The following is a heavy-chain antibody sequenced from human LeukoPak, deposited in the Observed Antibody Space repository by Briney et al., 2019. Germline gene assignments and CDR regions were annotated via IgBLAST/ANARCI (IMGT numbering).Heavy chain of an antibody. Sequence: SETLSLTCTVSGGSISSSSYYWGWIRQPPGKGLEWIGSIYYSGSTYYNPSLKSRVTISVDTSKNQFSLKLSSVTAADTAVYYCARQGLWFGELYWFDPWGQGTLVTVSS. CDR1: GGSISSSSYY. CDR2: IYYSGST. J-gene: IGHJ5*02. V-gene: IGHV4-39*01. D-gene: IGHD3-10*01. CDR3: ARQGLWFGELYWFDP.